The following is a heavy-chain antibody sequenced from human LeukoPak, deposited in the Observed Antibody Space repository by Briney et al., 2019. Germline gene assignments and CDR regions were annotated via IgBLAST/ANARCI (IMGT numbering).Heavy chain of an antibody. D-gene: IGHD3-9*01. CDR3: AKAAILTRTYYFDY. V-gene: IGHV3-30*18. CDR1: GFTFSSYG. Sequence: GRSLGLSCAASGFTFSSYGMHWVRQAPGKGLEWVAVISYDGSNKYYADSVKGRFTISRDNSKNTLYLQMNSLRAEDTAVYYCAKAAILTRTYYFDYWGQGTLVTVSS. J-gene: IGHJ4*02. CDR2: ISYDGSNK.